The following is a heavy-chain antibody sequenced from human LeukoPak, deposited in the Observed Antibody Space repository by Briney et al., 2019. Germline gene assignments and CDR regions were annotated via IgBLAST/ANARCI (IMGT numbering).Heavy chain of an antibody. CDR1: GFTFSSYA. J-gene: IGHJ4*02. D-gene: IGHD3-22*01. Sequence: GXSXRLSCAASGFTFSSYAMSWVRQAPGKGLEWVSGISGSGDSTHYADYVKGRFTISRDNSNNTLFLQMNSLRAEDTAVYYCAKSTDYYDTSGLGYWGQGTLVTVSS. CDR3: AKSTDYYDTSGLGY. CDR2: ISGSGDST. V-gene: IGHV3-23*01.